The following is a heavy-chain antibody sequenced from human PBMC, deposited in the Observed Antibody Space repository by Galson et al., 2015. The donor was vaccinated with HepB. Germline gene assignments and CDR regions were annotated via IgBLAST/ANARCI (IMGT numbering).Heavy chain of an antibody. CDR3: ARDHRMAARQTLYDFDF. D-gene: IGHD6-6*01. CDR2: IWYYDSKE. J-gene: IGHJ4*01. V-gene: IGHV3-33*01. Sequence: SLRLSCAASGFTFSSYGMNWVRQAPGKGLEWVAVIWYYDSKEYYADTVKGRFTISRDNSRNALFLQMMSLRVEDTAVYYCARDHRMAARQTLYDFDFWGHGTLVTVSS. CDR1: GFTFSSYG.